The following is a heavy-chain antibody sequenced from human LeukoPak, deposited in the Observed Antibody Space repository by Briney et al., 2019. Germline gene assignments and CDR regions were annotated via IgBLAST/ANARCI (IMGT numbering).Heavy chain of an antibody. Sequence: SETLSLTCTVSGGSINSHYWSWIRQPPGKGLEWIGDIYYKGNTNYNPSLKSRVTISVDTSKNHLSLKLTSVLAADTAIYYCXXRDNXGXXXXXXXGXGILVTVSS. CDR1: GGSINSHY. D-gene: IGHD2/OR15-2a*01. CDR3: XXRDNXGXXXXXX. J-gene: IGHJ4*02. CDR2: IYYKGNT. V-gene: IGHV4-59*08.